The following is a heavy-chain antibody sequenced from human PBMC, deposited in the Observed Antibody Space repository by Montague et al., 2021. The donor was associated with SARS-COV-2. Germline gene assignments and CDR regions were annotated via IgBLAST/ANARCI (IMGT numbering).Heavy chain of an antibody. J-gene: IGHJ4*02. CDR2: VYYSGNT. Sequence: SETLSLTRTLTGGPISGSSGYWGWIRQSPGKGLEWIASVYYSGNTYYXPSLKSRLTISVDTSKNQFSLKLNSVTAADTALYYCARREYSYGWGDWGQGTLVTVSS. CDR3: ARREYSYGWGD. CDR1: GGPISGSSGY. D-gene: IGHD5-18*01. V-gene: IGHV4-39*01.